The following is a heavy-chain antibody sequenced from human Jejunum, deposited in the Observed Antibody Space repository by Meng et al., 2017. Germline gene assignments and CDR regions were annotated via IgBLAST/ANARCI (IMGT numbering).Heavy chain of an antibody. J-gene: IGHJ1*01. Sequence: GESLKISCAASGFTFSGSAMHWVRQASGKGLEWVGRIKTQANNYATAYAASLKGRFTVSRDDSKNTAYLQMNSLKTEDTAVYFCTRIAYSETSGYFAFDWGQGTLVTVSS. CDR1: GFTFSGSA. V-gene: IGHV3-73*01. CDR3: TRIAYSETSGYFAFD. CDR2: IKTQANNYAT. D-gene: IGHD3-22*01.